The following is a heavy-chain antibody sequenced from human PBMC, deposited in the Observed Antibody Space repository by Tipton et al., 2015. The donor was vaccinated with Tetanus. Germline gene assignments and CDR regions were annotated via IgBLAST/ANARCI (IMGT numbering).Heavy chain of an antibody. CDR3: SSGSNWAIRYFDI. V-gene: IGHV4-4*01. D-gene: IGHD2-8*01. Sequence: TLSLTCAVSGGSISGNNWWRWVRQSPGKGLEWIGEIFYSGKTNYNPSLKSRVSITMDKWKNEFSLQLNSVTAADTAVYFCSSGSNWAIRYFDIWGPGTLVTVSS. CDR1: GGSISGNNW. J-gene: IGHJ2*01. CDR2: IFYSGKT.